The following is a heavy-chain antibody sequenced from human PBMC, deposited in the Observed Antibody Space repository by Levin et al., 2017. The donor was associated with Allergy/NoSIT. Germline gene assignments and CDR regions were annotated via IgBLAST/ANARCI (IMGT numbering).Heavy chain of an antibody. D-gene: IGHD2-2*01. J-gene: IGHJ4*02. CDR1: GFTFSSYA. CDR2: ISYDGSNK. Sequence: GESLKISCAASGFTFSSYAMHWVRQAPGKGLEWVAVISYDGSNKYYADSVKGRFTISRDNSKNTLYLQMNSLRAEDTAVYYCARELPPYCSSTSCYGKGFDYWGQGTLVTVSS. V-gene: IGHV3-30-3*01. CDR3: ARELPPYCSSTSCYGKGFDY.